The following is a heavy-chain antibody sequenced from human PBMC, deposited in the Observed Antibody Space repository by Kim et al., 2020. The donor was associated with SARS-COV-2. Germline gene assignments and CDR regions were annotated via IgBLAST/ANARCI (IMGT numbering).Heavy chain of an antibody. Sequence: GGSLRLSCAASGFTFSSYSMNWVRQAPGKGLEWVSSISSSSSYIYYADSVKGRFTISRDNAKNSLYLQMNSLRAEDTAVYYCARKGDSSGWRAYYFDYWGQGTLVTVSS. CDR3: ARKGDSSGWRAYYFDY. CDR2: ISSSSSYI. CDR1: GFTFSSYS. J-gene: IGHJ4*02. D-gene: IGHD6-19*01. V-gene: IGHV3-21*01.